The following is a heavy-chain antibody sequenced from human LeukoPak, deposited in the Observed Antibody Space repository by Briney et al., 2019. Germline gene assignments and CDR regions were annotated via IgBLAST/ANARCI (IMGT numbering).Heavy chain of an antibody. V-gene: IGHV3-21*01. Sequence: GGSLRLSCAASGFTFSSYSMNWVRQAPGKGLEWVSSISSSSYIYYADSVKGRFTISRDNAKNSLYLQMNSLRAEDTAVYYCARGPLEYDSSGYYYKGAFDYWGQGTLVTVSS. CDR3: ARGPLEYDSSGYYYKGAFDY. CDR1: GFTFSSYS. D-gene: IGHD3-22*01. J-gene: IGHJ4*02. CDR2: ISSSSYI.